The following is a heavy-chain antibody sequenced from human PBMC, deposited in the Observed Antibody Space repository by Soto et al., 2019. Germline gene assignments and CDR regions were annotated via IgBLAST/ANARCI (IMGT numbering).Heavy chain of an antibody. J-gene: IGHJ1*01. CDR2: IYHSGST. V-gene: IGHV4-30-2*01. D-gene: IGHD4-17*01. CDR3: ARFNLGGDYVFVPGRPQVEYSFKD. Sequence: TLSLTCAFSVGSISSGGYSWSWIRQPPGKGLEWTGYIYHSGSTYYNPSLKSRVTISVDRSKNQFSLKLSSVTAADTAVYYCARFNLGGDYVFVPGRPQVEYSFKDWGQGTLVKVSS. CDR1: VGSISSGGYS.